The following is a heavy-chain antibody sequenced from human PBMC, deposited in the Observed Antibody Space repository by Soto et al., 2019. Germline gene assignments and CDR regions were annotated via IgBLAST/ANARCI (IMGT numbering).Heavy chain of an antibody. D-gene: IGHD1-1*01. CDR1: GFTFSTYA. J-gene: IGHJ4*02. V-gene: IGHV3-23*01. CDR3: TNDRPPSTSGYFFAY. CDR2: VSASGLNT. Sequence: EVQLLESGGKLVQPGGSLTLSCAASGFTFSTYAMAWVRQAPGKGLEWVSGVSASGLNTDYADPVKGRFYISRDNSKNTVSLHITSLRADDTALYYCTNDRPPSTSGYFFAYWGQGTPVTVSS.